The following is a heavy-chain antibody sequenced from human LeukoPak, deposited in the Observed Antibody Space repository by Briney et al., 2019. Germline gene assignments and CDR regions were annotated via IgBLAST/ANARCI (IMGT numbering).Heavy chain of an antibody. D-gene: IGHD1-1*01. J-gene: IGHJ5*01. CDR3: TKNNETWFDS. Sequence: GGSLRLSCVASEFIFSDYWMSWVRQAPGKGLEWVANIKQGGREEEYVGSVKGRFAISRDDAKSTLYLQMDSQSSDDTAVYHCTKNNETWFDSWGQGTLVTVS. CDR2: IKQGGREE. V-gene: IGHV3-7*03. CDR1: EFIFSDYW.